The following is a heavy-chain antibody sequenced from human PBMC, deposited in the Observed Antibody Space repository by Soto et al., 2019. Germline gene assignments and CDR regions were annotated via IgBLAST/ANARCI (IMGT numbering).Heavy chain of an antibody. V-gene: IGHV4-59*01. J-gene: IGHJ4*01. CDR1: GGSISSYY. Sequence: SETLSLTCTVSGGSISSYYWSWIRQPPGKGLEWIGYIYYSGSTNYNPSLKSRVTISVDTSKNQFSLKLSSVTAADTAVYYCARVGYSYGLDYCGHGTLGTVAS. CDR3: ARVGYSYGLDY. D-gene: IGHD5-18*01. CDR2: IYYSGST.